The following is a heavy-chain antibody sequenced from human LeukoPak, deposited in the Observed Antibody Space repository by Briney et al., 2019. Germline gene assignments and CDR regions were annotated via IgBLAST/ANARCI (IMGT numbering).Heavy chain of an antibody. CDR3: ARRYSGWQGQNNCFDP. V-gene: IGHV4-38-2*01. J-gene: IGHJ5*02. Sequence: SDTLPLTCAVSDYSISSDSYWVWLRQPPGQGLEWIGDIYHTGNTYYNPCLTSRVTTSVETSTNQFSLWVRSVSAAETAVYYCARRYSGWQGQNNCFDPWGQGTLGSVSS. CDR1: DYSISSDSY. D-gene: IGHD6-19*01. CDR2: IYHTGNT.